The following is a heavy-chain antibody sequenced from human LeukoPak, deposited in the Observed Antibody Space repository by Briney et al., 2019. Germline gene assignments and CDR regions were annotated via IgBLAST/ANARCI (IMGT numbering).Heavy chain of an antibody. CDR3: ARETYYYDSSGPETSYYGMDV. J-gene: IGHJ6*02. D-gene: IGHD3-22*01. Sequence: ASVKVSCKASGYTFTSYGISWVRQAPGQGLEWMGWISAYNGNTNYAQKLQGRVTMTTDTSTSTAYMELRSLRSDDTAVYYCARETYYYDSSGPETSYYGMDVWGQGTTVTVSS. CDR2: ISAYNGNT. V-gene: IGHV1-18*01. CDR1: GYTFTSYG.